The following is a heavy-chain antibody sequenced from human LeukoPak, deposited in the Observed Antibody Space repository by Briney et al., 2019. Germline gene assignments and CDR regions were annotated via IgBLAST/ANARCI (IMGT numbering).Heavy chain of an antibody. CDR1: GFTFSSSE. CDR2: ISSSGSTI. J-gene: IGHJ4*02. V-gene: IGHV3-48*03. CDR3: ARDNYDILTGDFDY. Sequence: GGSLRLSCAASGFTFSSSEMNWVRQAPGKGLEWVSYISSSGSTIYYADSVKGRFTISRDNAKTSLYLQMNSLRAEDTAVYYCARDNYDILTGDFDYWGQGTLVTVSS. D-gene: IGHD3-9*01.